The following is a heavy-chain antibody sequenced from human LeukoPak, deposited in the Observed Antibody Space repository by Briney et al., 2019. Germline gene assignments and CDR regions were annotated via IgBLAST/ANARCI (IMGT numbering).Heavy chain of an antibody. Sequence: SETLSLTYTVSGGPISSFYWSWIRQPPGKGLEWIGYLSKSGNTNYSPSLKSRVTIFGDTSKNQFFLKLSSVTAADTAVYYCARARYVNSFYAFDIWGQGTLVTVSS. V-gene: IGHV4-59*01. CDR2: LSKSGNT. J-gene: IGHJ3*02. CDR3: ARARYVNSFYAFDI. CDR1: GGPISSFY. D-gene: IGHD3-9*01.